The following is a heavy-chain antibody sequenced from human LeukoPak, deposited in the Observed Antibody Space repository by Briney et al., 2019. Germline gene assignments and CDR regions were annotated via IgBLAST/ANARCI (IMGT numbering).Heavy chain of an antibody. J-gene: IGHJ6*04. CDR1: RFTFSSYE. D-gene: IGHD3-10*01. Sequence: GVSLTLSCAASRFTFSSYEMIWLRQAPGKGRVGVSYISSSGSTIYYADSVKGRFTISRDNAKSSLYLQMNSLRAEDTAVYYCARGITMVRDYGMDVWGKGTTVTVSS. CDR3: ARGITMVRDYGMDV. CDR2: ISSSGSTI. V-gene: IGHV3-48*03.